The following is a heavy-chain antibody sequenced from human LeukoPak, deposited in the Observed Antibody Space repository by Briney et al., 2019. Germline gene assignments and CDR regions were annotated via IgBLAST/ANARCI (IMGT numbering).Heavy chain of an antibody. CDR3: ARWGDSFDY. D-gene: IGHD3-10*01. CDR2: IYHSGST. J-gene: IGHJ4*02. CDR1: GGSISSGGYS. Sequence: SETLSLTCAVSGGSISSGGYSWSWIRQPPGKGLEWIGYIYHSGSTYYNPSLKSRVTISVDRSKNQFSLKLSSVTAADTAVYYCARWGDSFDYRGQGTLVTVSS. V-gene: IGHV4-30-2*01.